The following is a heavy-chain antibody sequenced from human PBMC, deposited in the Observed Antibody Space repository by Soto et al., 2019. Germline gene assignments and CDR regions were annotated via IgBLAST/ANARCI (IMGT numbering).Heavy chain of an antibody. CDR2: IRSKANSYAT. D-gene: IGHD2-15*01. J-gene: IGHJ6*03. V-gene: IGHV3-73*01. CDR1: GFTFSGSA. Sequence: GSLRLSCAASGFTFSGSAMHWVRQASGKGLEWVGRIRSKANSYATAYAASVKGRFTISRDDSKNTAYLQMNSLKTEDTAVYYCTSFPYCSGGSCYSVGYYYMDVWGKGTTVTVSS. CDR3: TSFPYCSGGSCYSVGYYYMDV.